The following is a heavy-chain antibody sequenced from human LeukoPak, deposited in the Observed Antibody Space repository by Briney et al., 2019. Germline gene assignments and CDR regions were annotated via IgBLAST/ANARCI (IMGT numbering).Heavy chain of an antibody. Sequence: SETLSLTCAVYGGSFSGYYWSWIRQPPGKGLEWIGEINHSGSTHYNPSLKSRVTTSVDTSKNQFSLKLSSVTAADTAVYYCARASGYSSGWPYYYYGMDVWGQGTTVTVSS. CDR1: GGSFSGYY. J-gene: IGHJ6*02. CDR3: ARASGYSSGWPYYYYGMDV. D-gene: IGHD6-19*01. CDR2: INHSGST. V-gene: IGHV4-34*01.